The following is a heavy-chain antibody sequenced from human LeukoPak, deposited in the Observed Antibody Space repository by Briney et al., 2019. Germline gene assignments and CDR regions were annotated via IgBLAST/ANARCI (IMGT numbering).Heavy chain of an antibody. Sequence: GGSLRLSCTASGFTFGVYAMSWVRQAPGKGLEWVGFIRSKAYGGTTEYAASVKGRFTISRDDSKSIAYLHMNSLKTEDTAVYYCTRGYYGSGSYYVPGGYFDYWGQGPLVTVSS. CDR2: IRSKAYGGTT. CDR3: TRGYYGSGSYYVPGGYFDY. D-gene: IGHD3-10*01. V-gene: IGHV3-49*04. J-gene: IGHJ4*02. CDR1: GFTFGVYA.